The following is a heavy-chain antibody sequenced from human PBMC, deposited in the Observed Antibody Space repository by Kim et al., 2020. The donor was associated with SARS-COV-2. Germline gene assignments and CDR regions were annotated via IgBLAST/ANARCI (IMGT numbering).Heavy chain of an antibody. CDR2: INHSGST. J-gene: IGHJ5*02. CDR3: ARVGSINWFDP. D-gene: IGHD1-26*01. CDR1: GGSFSGYY. Sequence: TLSLTCAVYGGSFSGYYWSWIRQPPGKGLEWIGEINHSGSTNYNPSLKSRVTISVDTSKNQFSLKLSSVTAADTAVYYCARVGSINWFDPWGQGTLVTVSS. V-gene: IGHV4-34*01.